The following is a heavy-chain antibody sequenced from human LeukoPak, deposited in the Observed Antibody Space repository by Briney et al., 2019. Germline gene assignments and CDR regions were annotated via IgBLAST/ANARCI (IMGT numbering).Heavy chain of an antibody. CDR1: GGSISSDNYY. J-gene: IGHJ3*02. V-gene: IGHV4-61*01. D-gene: IGHD2-2*01. Sequence: SETLSFTCTVSGGSISSDNYYWSWIRQPPGKGLEWIGYIYYSGSTNYNPSLKSRVTISVDTSKNQFSLKLSSVTAADTAVYYCARAPPGDCSSTSCYFAFDIWGQGTMVTVSS. CDR3: ARAPPGDCSSTSCYFAFDI. CDR2: IYYSGST.